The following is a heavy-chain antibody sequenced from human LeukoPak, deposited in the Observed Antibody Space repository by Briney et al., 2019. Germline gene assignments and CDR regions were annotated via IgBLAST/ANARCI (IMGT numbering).Heavy chain of an antibody. CDR1: GGSISSCGYY. J-gene: IGHJ4*02. Sequence: PSQTLSLTCTVSGGSISSCGYYWRWIRQHPGKGLEWIGYIYYSGSTYYNPSLKSRVTISVDTSKNQFSLKLSSVTAADTAVYYCARGGRRDGYLDYWGQGTLVTVSS. CDR2: IYYSGST. V-gene: IGHV4-31*03. CDR3: ARGGRRDGYLDY.